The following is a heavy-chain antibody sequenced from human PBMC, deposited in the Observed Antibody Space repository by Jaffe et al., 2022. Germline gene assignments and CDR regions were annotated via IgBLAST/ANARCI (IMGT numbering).Heavy chain of an antibody. Sequence: EVQLVESGGGLVKPGGSLRLSCAASGFTFSSYSMNWVRQAPGKGLEWVSSISSSSSYIYYADSVKGRFTISRDNAKNSLYLQMNSLRAEDTAVYYCARDSPSGYCSGGSCYSGGYFDLWGRGTLVTVSS. CDR2: ISSSSSYI. V-gene: IGHV3-21*01. D-gene: IGHD2-15*01. CDR1: GFTFSSYS. J-gene: IGHJ2*01. CDR3: ARDSPSGYCSGGSCYSGGYFDL.